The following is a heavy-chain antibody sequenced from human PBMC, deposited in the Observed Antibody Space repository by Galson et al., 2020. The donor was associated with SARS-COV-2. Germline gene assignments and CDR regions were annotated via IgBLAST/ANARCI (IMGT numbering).Heavy chain of an antibody. Sequence: SETLSLTCAVSGGSISSGGYSWSCIRQPPGKGLEWIGYTYHSGSTYYNPSLKSRVTISVDRSKNQFSLKLRSVTAADTAVYYCARSASYGLTRLDDWGQGTLVTVSS. CDR2: TYHSGST. D-gene: IGHD5-18*01. CDR3: ARSASYGLTRLDD. J-gene: IGHJ4*02. CDR1: GGSISSGGYS. V-gene: IGHV4-30-2*01.